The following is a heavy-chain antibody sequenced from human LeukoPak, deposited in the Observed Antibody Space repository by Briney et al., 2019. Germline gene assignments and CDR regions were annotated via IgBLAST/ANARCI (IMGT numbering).Heavy chain of an antibody. V-gene: IGHV4-59*08. CDR2: IYYSGST. CDR1: GDSISNYY. Sequence: NPSETLSLTCTVSGDSISNYYWSWIRQPPGKGLEWIGFIYYSGSTNYNPSLRSRVTISVDTSKNQFSLKLSSVTAADTAVYYCARHWGDSPNHSDDLYAFDIWGQGTMVTVSS. CDR3: ARHWGDSPNHSDDLYAFDI. D-gene: IGHD1-14*01. J-gene: IGHJ3*02.